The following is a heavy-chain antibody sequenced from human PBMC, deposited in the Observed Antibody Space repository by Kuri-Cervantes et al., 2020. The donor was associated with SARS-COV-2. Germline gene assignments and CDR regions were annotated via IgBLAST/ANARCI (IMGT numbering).Heavy chain of an antibody. Sequence: GESLKISCAASGFTFSSYEMHWVRQAPGKGLEWVSVIYSGGSTYYADSVKGRFTISRDNSKNTLYLQMNSLRAEDTAVYYCARSIIAVAGFGGRDYWGQGTLVTVSS. CDR2: IYSGGST. D-gene: IGHD6-19*01. J-gene: IGHJ4*02. CDR3: ARSIIAVAGFGGRDY. V-gene: IGHV3-53*01. CDR1: GFTFSSYE.